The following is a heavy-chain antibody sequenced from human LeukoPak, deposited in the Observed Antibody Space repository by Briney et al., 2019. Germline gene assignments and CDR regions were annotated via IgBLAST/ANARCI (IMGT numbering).Heavy chain of an antibody. V-gene: IGHV3-23*01. CDR1: GFTFSSYA. Sequence: GGSLRLSCAASGFTFSSYAMSWVRQAPGKGLEWVSAISGSGGSTYYADSVKGRFTISRDNSKSTLYLQMNSLRAEDTAVYYCAKAHFPWYSSSCEYWGQGTLVTVSS. CDR3: AKAHFPWYSSSCEY. D-gene: IGHD6-13*01. J-gene: IGHJ4*02. CDR2: ISGSGGST.